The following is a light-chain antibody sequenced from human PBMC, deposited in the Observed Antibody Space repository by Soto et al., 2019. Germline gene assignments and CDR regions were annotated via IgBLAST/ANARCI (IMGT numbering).Light chain of an antibody. J-gene: IGLJ1*01. CDR1: SSDVGGYEY. CDR3: CSYAGSYTFYV. V-gene: IGLV2-11*01. CDR2: DVI. Sequence: QSALTQPRSVSGSPGQTVTISCTGTSSDVGGYEYVSWYRQHPGKAPKLMIYDVIKRPSGVPDRFSGSRSGNTASLTISGLQPEDEADYYCCSYAGSYTFYVFGSGTKLTVL.